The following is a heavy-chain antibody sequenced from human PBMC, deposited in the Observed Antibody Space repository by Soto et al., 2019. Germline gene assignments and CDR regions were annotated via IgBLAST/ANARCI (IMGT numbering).Heavy chain of an antibody. Sequence: QVQLVQSGAEVKKPGASVKVSCKAPGYTFTGYYMHWVRQAPGQGLEWMGWINPNSGGTNYAQKFQGWVTMTRDTSISPGSLGLSGLRSGDKAGYYGARGLGSPRYWSGGGCYSLVCWGQGTLVTVSS. D-gene: IGHD2-15*01. CDR1: GYTFTGYY. V-gene: IGHV1-2*04. J-gene: IGHJ1*01. CDR3: ARGLGSPRYWSGGGCYSLVC. CDR2: INPNSGGT.